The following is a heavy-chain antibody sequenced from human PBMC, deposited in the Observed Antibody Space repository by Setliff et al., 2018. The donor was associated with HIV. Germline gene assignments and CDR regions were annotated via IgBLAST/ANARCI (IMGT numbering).Heavy chain of an antibody. CDR2: VIPMFGIT. J-gene: IGHJ4*02. Sequence: SVKVSCKASGGTFTNHGIGWVRQAPGRRLEWLGGVIPMFGITNDGQKFQGRVAITTDESTSTVFMELSSLTSEDTAVYYCATGLYPYDTGRQYNALGHFESWGQGTLVTVSS. CDR1: GGTFTNHG. CDR3: ATGLYPYDTGRQYNALGHFES. D-gene: IGHD1-1*01. V-gene: IGHV1-69*05.